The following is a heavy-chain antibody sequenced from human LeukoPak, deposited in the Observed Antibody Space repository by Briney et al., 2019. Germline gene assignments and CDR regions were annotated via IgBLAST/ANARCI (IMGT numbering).Heavy chain of an antibody. J-gene: IGHJ1*01. V-gene: IGHV1-2*06. CDR2: INPNSGGT. CDR1: GYTFTGYY. Sequence: ASVKVSCKASGYTFTGYYMHWVRQAPGQGLEWMGRINPNSGGTNYAQKFQGRVTMTRDTSISIAYMELSRLRSDDTAVYYCARAYDSSGYSEYFQHWGQGTLVTVSS. D-gene: IGHD3-22*01. CDR3: ARAYDSSGYSEYFQH.